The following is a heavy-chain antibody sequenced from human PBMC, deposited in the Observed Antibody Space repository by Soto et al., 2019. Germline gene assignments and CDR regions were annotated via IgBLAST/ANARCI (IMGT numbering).Heavy chain of an antibody. D-gene: IGHD2-15*01. V-gene: IGHV4-59*08. CDR2: IYYSGST. Sequence: PSETLSLTCTVSGGSISSYYWSWIRQPPGKGLEWIGYIYYSGSTNYNPSLKSRVTLSVDTSKNQFSLKLSSVSAADTAVYYCARHYCSGGSCYVDFDYWGQGTLLTVSS. J-gene: IGHJ4*02. CDR1: GGSISSYY. CDR3: ARHYCSGGSCYVDFDY.